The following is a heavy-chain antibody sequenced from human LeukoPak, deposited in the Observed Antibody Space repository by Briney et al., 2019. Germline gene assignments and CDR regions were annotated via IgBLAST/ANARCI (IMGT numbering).Heavy chain of an antibody. D-gene: IGHD5-18*01. CDR2: ISAYNGNT. Sequence: GASVKVSCKASGYTFTSYGISWVRQAPGQGVEWMGWISAYNGNTNYAQKLQGRVTMTTDTSTSTAYMELRSLRSDDTAVYYCARDRKTLYSYGYYDYWGQGTLVTVSS. CDR1: GYTFTSYG. V-gene: IGHV1-18*01. J-gene: IGHJ4*02. CDR3: ARDRKTLYSYGYYDY.